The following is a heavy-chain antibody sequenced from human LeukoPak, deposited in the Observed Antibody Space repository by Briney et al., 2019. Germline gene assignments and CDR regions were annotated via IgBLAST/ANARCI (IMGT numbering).Heavy chain of an antibody. D-gene: IGHD2-15*01. CDR3: ARGVVVVVAATDGLGAFDI. CDR2: ISYDGSNK. V-gene: IGHV3-30-3*01. Sequence: GGSLRLSCAASGFTFSSYAMHWVRQAPGKGLEWVAVISYDGSNKYYADSVKGRFTISRDNSKNTLYLQMNSLRAEDTAVYYCARGVVVVVAATDGLGAFDIWGQGTMVTVSS. J-gene: IGHJ3*02. CDR1: GFTFSSYA.